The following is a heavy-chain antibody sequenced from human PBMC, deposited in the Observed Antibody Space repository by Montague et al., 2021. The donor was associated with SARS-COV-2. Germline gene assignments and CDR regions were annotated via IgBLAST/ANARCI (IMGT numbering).Heavy chain of an antibody. CDR2: IYNSGST. CDR1: GGSISTYY. D-gene: IGHD2-21*02. V-gene: IGHV4-59*08. J-gene: IGHJ3*02. CDR3: ARHGPFVVVTAIHDTFDI. Sequence: SETLSLTCTVSGGSISTYYWSWIRQPPGKGLEWIGYIYNSGSTNYNPSPKSRVTISVDTSKNQFSLKLSSVTAADTAVYYCARHGPFVVVTAIHDTFDIWGQGTMVTVSS.